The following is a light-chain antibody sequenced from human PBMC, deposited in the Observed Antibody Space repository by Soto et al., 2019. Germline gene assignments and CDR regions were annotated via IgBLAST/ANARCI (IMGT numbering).Light chain of an antibody. CDR3: QQYGSSLWT. CDR2: GAS. CDR1: QSVSSSY. V-gene: IGKV3-20*01. J-gene: IGKJ1*01. Sequence: EIVLTQSPGTLSLFPGERATLSCRASQSVSSSYLAWYQQKPGQAPRLLIYGASSRATGIPDRFSGSGSGTDFTLTISRLEPEDFAVYYCQQYGSSLWTFGQGTEVEIK.